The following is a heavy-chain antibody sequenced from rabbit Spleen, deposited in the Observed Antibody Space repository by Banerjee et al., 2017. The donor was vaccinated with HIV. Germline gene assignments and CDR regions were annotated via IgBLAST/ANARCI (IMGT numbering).Heavy chain of an antibody. CDR3: ARDAGTYDYIDGYFSL. V-gene: IGHV1S45*01. Sequence: QEQLTETGGDLVKPGASLTLTCTASGFSFSSTYYMCWVRQPSGKGLEWIGCIYPGSSGTTYYASWARGRFAISKTSSTTVTLQMTSLTAADTATYFCARDAGTYDYIDGYFSLWGPGTLVTVS. CDR2: IYPGSSGTT. D-gene: IGHD4-2*01. CDR1: GFSFSSTYY. J-gene: IGHJ4*01.